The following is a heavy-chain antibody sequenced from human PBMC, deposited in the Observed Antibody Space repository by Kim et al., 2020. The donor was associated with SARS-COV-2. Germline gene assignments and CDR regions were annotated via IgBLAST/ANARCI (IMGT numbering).Heavy chain of an antibody. Sequence: GGSLRLSCAASGFTFSSYAMSWVRQAPGKGLEWVSAISGSGGSTYYADSVKGRFTISRDNSKNTLYLQMNSLRAEDTAVYYCAKDWRYGGPTGGRVGSYGMDVWGQGTTVTVSS. CDR1: GFTFSSYA. CDR2: ISGSGGST. V-gene: IGHV3-23*01. J-gene: IGHJ6*02. CDR3: AKDWRYGGPTGGRVGSYGMDV. D-gene: IGHD4-17*01.